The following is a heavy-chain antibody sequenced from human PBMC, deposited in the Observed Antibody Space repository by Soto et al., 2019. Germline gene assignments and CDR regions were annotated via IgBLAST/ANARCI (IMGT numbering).Heavy chain of an antibody. Sequence: ASVKVSCKASGGTFSSYTISWVRQAPGQGLEWMGRIIPILGIANYAQKFQGRVTITADKSTSTAYMELSRLRSEDTAVYYCASRYCSSTSCPFKWYYMDVWGKGTTVTVSS. CDR3: ASRYCSSTSCPFKWYYMDV. V-gene: IGHV1-69*02. CDR2: IIPILGIA. CDR1: GGTFSSYT. J-gene: IGHJ6*03. D-gene: IGHD2-2*01.